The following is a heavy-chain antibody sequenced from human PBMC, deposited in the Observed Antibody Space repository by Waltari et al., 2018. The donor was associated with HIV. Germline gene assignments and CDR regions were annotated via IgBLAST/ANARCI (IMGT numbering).Heavy chain of an antibody. D-gene: IGHD2-2*01. V-gene: IGHV3-49*05. CDR2: IRSLSYGGTS. J-gene: IGHJ1*01. Sequence: EVRLAESSGGVVTPGRSRRLTCVTSGFNLGLYALSWFRQSPGEAPEWCVFIRSLSYGGTSDYAASTKGRVIISRDDSQSVIYLDVTRLKTEDTGVYYCVRDSLRKCAAGSCYRKWGQGT. CDR3: VRDSLRKCAAGSCYRK. CDR1: GFNLGLYA.